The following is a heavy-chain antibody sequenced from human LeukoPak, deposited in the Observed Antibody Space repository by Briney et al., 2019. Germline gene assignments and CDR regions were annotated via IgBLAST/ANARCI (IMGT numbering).Heavy chain of an antibody. J-gene: IGHJ4*02. CDR3: ARDSGKCTSTSCSDYLDL. Sequence: SSETLSLTCSVSGDSISNYYWSWIRQPPGKGLEWIGFVYYSGSTHYNPSLESRVTISVDMSKNQFSLKLSSVTTADTAIYYCARDSGKCTSTSCSDYLDLWGQGTLVTVSS. CDR1: GDSISNYY. V-gene: IGHV4-59*01. CDR2: VYYSGST. D-gene: IGHD2-2*01.